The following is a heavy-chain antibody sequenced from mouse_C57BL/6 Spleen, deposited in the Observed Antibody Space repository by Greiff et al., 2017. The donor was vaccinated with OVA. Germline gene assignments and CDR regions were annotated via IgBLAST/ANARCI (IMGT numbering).Heavy chain of an antibody. Sequence: EVMLVESGGGLVKPGGSLKLSCAASGFTFSSYAMSWVRQTPEKRLEWVATISDGGSYTYYPDNVKGRFTISRDNAKNNLYLQMSHLKSEDTAMYYCARDGDPLGDYFDYWGQGTTLTVSS. V-gene: IGHV5-4*01. CDR3: ARDGDPLGDYFDY. CDR1: GFTFSSYA. D-gene: IGHD3-3*01. CDR2: ISDGGSYT. J-gene: IGHJ2*01.